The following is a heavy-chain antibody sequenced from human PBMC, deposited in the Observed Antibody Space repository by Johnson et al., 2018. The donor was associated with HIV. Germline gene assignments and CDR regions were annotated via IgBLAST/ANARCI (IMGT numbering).Heavy chain of an antibody. V-gene: IGHV3-23*04. CDR2: ISGSGGST. J-gene: IGHJ3*02. Sequence: VQVVESGGTLVQPGGSLRLSCAASGFTFSTYAMNWVRQAPGKGLEWVSAISGSGGSTYYADSVKGRFTISRDNSKNTLYLQMNSLRAEDTAVYYCAKDRLVGATGDAFDIWGQGTVVTVAS. CDR3: AKDRLVGATGDAFDI. CDR1: GFTFSTYA. D-gene: IGHD1-26*01.